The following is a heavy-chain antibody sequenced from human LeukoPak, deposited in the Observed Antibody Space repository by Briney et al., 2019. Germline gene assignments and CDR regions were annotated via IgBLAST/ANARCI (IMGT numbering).Heavy chain of an antibody. CDR1: GFPFSDYS. J-gene: IGHJ5*02. CDR3: ARDPAGHGDYVAWFGP. D-gene: IGHD4-17*01. V-gene: IGHV3-11*01. CDR2: ITTHTTI. Sequence: GGSLRLSCAASGFPFSDYSMRWIRQAPGKGLEWVSYITTHTTIYYADSVKGRFTISRDNAKNSLYLQMNSLRAEDTAVYYCARDPAGHGDYVAWFGPWGQGTLVTVSS.